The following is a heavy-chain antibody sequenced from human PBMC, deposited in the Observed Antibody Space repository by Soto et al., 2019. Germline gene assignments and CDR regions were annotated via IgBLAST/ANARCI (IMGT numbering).Heavy chain of an antibody. V-gene: IGHV3-9*01. J-gene: IGHJ3*01. Sequence: GGSLRLSCAASGFKFDDYAMHWVRQAPGEGLEWVSGITWNSVFTDYAVSVKGRFTISRDNAKNTLYLEMDSLTTADTAFYYCAKDLFTGSSLGRDAFLLWCPGTMVTVS. CDR3: AKDLFTGSSLGRDAFLL. CDR1: GFKFDDYA. CDR2: ITWNSVFT. D-gene: IGHD2-8*02.